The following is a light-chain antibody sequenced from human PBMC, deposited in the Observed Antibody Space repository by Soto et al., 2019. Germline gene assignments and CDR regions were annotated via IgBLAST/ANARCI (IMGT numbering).Light chain of an antibody. CDR2: EGS. V-gene: IGLV2-23*03. CDR3: CSYAGSSTFHVV. CDR1: SSDVGSYNL. Sequence: QSVLTQPASVSGSPGQSITISCTGTSSDVGSYNLVSWYQQHPDKAPKLMIYEGSKRPSGVSNRFSGSKSGNTASLTISGLQAEDEADYYCCSYAGSSTFHVVFGGGTKLTVL. J-gene: IGLJ2*01.